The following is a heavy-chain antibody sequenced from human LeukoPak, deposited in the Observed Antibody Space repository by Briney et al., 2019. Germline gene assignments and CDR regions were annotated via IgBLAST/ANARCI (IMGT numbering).Heavy chain of an antibody. V-gene: IGHV3-30*18. Sequence: PGRSLRLSCAASGFTSSSYGMHWVRQAPGKGLEWVAVISYDGSNKYYADSVKGRFTISRDNSKNTLYLQMNSLRAEDTAVYYCAKDLRNSAFDYWGQGTLVTVSS. J-gene: IGHJ4*02. D-gene: IGHD2/OR15-2a*01. CDR3: AKDLRNSAFDY. CDR2: ISYDGSNK. CDR1: GFTSSSYG.